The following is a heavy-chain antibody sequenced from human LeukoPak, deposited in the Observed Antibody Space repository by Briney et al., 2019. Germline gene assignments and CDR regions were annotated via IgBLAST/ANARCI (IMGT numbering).Heavy chain of an antibody. V-gene: IGHV3-33*01. J-gene: IGHJ4*02. CDR2: IWYDGSNK. CDR1: GFTFSSYG. CDR3: ARDRGGYDSSGYFDY. D-gene: IGHD3-22*01. Sequence: GGSLRLSGAASGFTFSSYGMHWVRQAPGKGLEWVAVIWYDGSNKYYADSVKGRFTISRDNSKNTLYLQMNSLRAEDTAVYYCARDRGGYDSSGYFDYWGQGTLVTVSS.